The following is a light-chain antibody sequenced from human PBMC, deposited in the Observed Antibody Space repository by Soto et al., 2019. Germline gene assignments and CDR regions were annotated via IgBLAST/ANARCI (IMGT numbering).Light chain of an antibody. V-gene: IGKV3-20*01. Sequence: EIVMTQSPATLSVSPGERATLSCRASQSVSSNLAWYQQKPGQAPRLLIYGASTRATGIPDRFSGSGSGTDFTLTISRLEPEDLAVYYCQQYGSSPRTFGRGTKVDIK. J-gene: IGKJ1*01. CDR3: QQYGSSPRT. CDR1: QSVSSN. CDR2: GAS.